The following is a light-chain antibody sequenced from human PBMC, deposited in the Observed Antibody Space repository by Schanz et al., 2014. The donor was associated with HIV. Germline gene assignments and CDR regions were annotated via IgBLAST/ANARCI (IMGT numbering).Light chain of an antibody. CDR2: DVR. V-gene: IGLV2-14*01. J-gene: IGLJ1*01. CDR3: SSYTTSKTHV. Sequence: QSALTQPASVSGSPGQSITISCTGTSSDVGGYNYVSWYQQHPGRAPKVLIYDVRDRPSGVSNRFSGSKSGNTASLTISGLQAEDEAEYFCSSYTTSKTHVFGSGTKLTVL. CDR1: SSDVGGYNY.